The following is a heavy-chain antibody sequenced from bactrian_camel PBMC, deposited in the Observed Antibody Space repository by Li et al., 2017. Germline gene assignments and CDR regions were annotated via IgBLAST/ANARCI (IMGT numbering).Heavy chain of an antibody. D-gene: IGHD3*01. CDR2: MRGDSGAT. Sequence: HVQLVESGGSLVQPGGSLRLSCAASGFTFSSYHMSWVRQAPGKGLEWVFSMRGDSGATYYADSVKGRFVSSRDNARNTVYLHMHNLKPEDTAVYYCAAEMGLMLRCSERTTFRYWGQGTQVTVS. V-gene: IGHV3-2*01. CDR3: AAEMGLMLRCSERTTFRY. CDR1: GFTFSSYH. J-gene: IGHJ6*01.